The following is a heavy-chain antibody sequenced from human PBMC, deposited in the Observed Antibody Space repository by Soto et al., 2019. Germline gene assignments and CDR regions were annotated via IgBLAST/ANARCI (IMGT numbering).Heavy chain of an antibody. J-gene: IGHJ4*02. CDR3: ARWFTYGNFDYFDY. Sequence: GGSLRLSCAASGFTFSSYWMYWFRQAPRKGLVWVTRLKNSRSSTAYADSVKGRFTISRDNAKNTLYLQMNGLRAEDTAVYYCARWFTYGNFDYFDYWGQGTQVTVSS. V-gene: IGHV3-74*01. CDR2: LKNSRSST. D-gene: IGHD3-10*01. CDR1: GFTFSSYW.